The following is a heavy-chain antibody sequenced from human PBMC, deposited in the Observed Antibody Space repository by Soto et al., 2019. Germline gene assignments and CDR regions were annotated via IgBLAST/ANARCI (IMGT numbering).Heavy chain of an antibody. V-gene: IGHV1-18*01. D-gene: IGHD3-22*01. J-gene: IGHJ3*02. Sequence: QVQLVQSGAEVKKPGASVKVSCKASGYTFTSYGISWVRQAPGKGLEWMGWISAYNGNTNYAQKLQGRGTMTPDTSTSTAYMELRSLRSDDTAVYYCARDRYYDSSGYYYLTWGHDAFDIWGQGTMVTVSS. CDR2: ISAYNGNT. CDR3: ARDRYYDSSGYYYLTWGHDAFDI. CDR1: GYTFTSYG.